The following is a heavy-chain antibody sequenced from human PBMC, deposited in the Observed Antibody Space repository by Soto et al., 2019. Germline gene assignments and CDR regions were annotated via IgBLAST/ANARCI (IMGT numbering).Heavy chain of an antibody. CDR3: ARDSEVTATQFDY. V-gene: IGHV4-31*03. CDR2: IYYSGST. J-gene: IGHJ4*02. Sequence: TLSLTCTVSGGSISSGGYYWSWIRQHPGKGLEWIGYIYYSGSTYYNPSLKSRVTISVDTSKNQFSLKLSSVTAADTAVYYCARDSEVTATQFDYWGQGTLVTVSS. CDR1: GGSISSGGYY. D-gene: IGHD2-21*02.